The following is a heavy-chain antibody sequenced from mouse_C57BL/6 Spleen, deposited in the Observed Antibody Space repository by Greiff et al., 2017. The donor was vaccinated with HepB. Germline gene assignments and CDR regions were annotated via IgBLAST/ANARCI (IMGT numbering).Heavy chain of an antibody. J-gene: IGHJ4*01. CDR2: INYDGSST. CDR1: GFTFSDYY. D-gene: IGHD2-3*01. V-gene: IGHV5-16*01. CDR3: ARSDGYYDAMDY. Sequence: EVMLVESEGGLVQPGRSMKLSCTASGFTFSDYYMAWVRQVPEKGLEWVANINYDGSSTYYLDSLKSRFIISRDNAKNILYLQMSSLKSEDTATYYCARSDGYYDAMDYWGQGTSVTVSS.